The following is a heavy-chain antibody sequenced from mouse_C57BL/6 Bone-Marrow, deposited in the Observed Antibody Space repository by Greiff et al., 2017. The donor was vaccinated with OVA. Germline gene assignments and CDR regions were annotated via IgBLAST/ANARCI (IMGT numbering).Heavy chain of an antibody. CDR3: ARERDYDYVFAY. J-gene: IGHJ3*01. V-gene: IGHV5-4*01. CDR2: ISDVGSYT. D-gene: IGHD2-4*01. CDR1: VFTFSSYA. Sequence: EVKVVESGGGLVKPGGSLKLSCAASVFTFSSYAMSWVRQTPEKRLEWVATISDVGSYTYYPDNVKGRFTISRDNAKNNLYLQMSHLKSEDTAMYYCARERDYDYVFAYWGQGTLVTVSA.